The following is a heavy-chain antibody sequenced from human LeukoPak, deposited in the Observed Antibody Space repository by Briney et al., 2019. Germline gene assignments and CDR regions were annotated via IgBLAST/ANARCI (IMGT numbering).Heavy chain of an antibody. V-gene: IGHV4-34*01. CDR3: ARGYPYGDYRYFDY. CDR1: GGSFSGYY. CDR2: INHSGST. Sequence: SSETLSLTCAVYGGSFSGYYWSRIRQPPGKGLEWIGEINHSGSTNYNPSLKSRVTISVDTSKNQFSLKLSSVTAADTAVYYCARGYPYGDYRYFDYWGQEPWSPSPQ. D-gene: IGHD4-17*01. J-gene: IGHJ4*01.